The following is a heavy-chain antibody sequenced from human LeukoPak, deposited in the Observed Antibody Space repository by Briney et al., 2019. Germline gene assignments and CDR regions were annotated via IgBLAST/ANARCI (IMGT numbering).Heavy chain of an antibody. CDR2: IYPYTGAT. V-gene: IGHV1-2*02. CDR1: GYTFSGTGWY. J-gene: IGHJ4*02. D-gene: IGHD3-10*01. Sequence: ASVKVSCKASGYTFSGTGWYLYWLRQAPGQGLECMGWIYPYTGATHYAQKFQGRVAMTRDTSISTAYMELSRLRPDDTAVYYCARDGPAQMVDFDYWGQGTLVTVSS. CDR3: ARDGPAQMVDFDY.